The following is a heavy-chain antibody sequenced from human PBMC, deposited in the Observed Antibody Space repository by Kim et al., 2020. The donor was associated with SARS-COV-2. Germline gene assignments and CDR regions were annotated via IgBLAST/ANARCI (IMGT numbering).Heavy chain of an antibody. CDR1: GYTFTNYA. V-gene: IGHV7-4-1*02. Sequence: ASVKVSCKASGYTFTNYAISWVRQAPGQGLEWMGWINTDTGNPTYAQAFTGRFVFSVDTSVSTTYLQISSLKAEDTALHYCARVIWGSYRYTDSWGQGTLVTVSS. CDR2: INTDTGNP. J-gene: IGHJ4*02. D-gene: IGHD3-16*02. CDR3: ARVIWGSYRYTDS.